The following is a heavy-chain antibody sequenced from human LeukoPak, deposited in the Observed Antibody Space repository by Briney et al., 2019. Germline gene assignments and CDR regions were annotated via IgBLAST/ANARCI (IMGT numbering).Heavy chain of an antibody. CDR1: GYTFTSYY. CDR2: INPSGGST. J-gene: IGHJ6*02. Sequence: ASVKVSCKASGYTFTSYYMHWVRQAPGQGLEWMGIINPSGGSTSYAQKFQGRGTMTRDTSTSTVYMELSSLRSEDTAVYYCARERVNIVVVPAAIEWDSSYYYYGMDVWGQGTTVTVSS. V-gene: IGHV1-46*01. CDR3: ARERVNIVVVPAAIEWDSSYYYYGMDV. D-gene: IGHD2-2*02.